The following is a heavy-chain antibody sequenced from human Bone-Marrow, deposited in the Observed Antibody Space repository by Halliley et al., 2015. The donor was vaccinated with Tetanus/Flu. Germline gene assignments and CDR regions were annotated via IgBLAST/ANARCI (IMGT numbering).Heavy chain of an antibody. CDR3: ARADYGDSIFVLNWIDP. Sequence: INREGSSTSYGDAVKGRFTISRDNAKTTLYLQMNSLRAEDTAVYYCARADYGDSIFVLNWIDPWGQGTLVTVSS. V-gene: IGHV3-74*01. J-gene: IGHJ5*02. CDR2: INREGSST. D-gene: IGHD4-17*01.